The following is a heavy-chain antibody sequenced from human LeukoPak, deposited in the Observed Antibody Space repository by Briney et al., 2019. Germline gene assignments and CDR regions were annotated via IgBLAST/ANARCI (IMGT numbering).Heavy chain of an antibody. Sequence: ASVKVSCKASGYTFTSYGISWVRQAPGQGLEWMGWISAYNGNTNYAQKLQGRVTMTTDTSTSTAYMELRSLRSDDTAVHYCARERTIPYYYDSSGVFDYWGQGTLVTVSS. D-gene: IGHD3-22*01. CDR3: ARERTIPYYYDSSGVFDY. CDR2: ISAYNGNT. V-gene: IGHV1-18*01. J-gene: IGHJ4*02. CDR1: GYTFTSYG.